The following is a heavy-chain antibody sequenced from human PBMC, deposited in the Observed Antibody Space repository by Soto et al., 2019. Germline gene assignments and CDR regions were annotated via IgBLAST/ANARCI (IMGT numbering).Heavy chain of an antibody. CDR2: IKSKGGGETK. CDR3: THQGDFYDRLDS. D-gene: IGHD3-22*01. CDR1: GPGFSAAW. J-gene: IGHJ4*02. Sequence: EFLLVESGGGLVKPGGSLRLSCAASGPGFSAAWMKWVRQAPGKGLEGVGRIKSKGGGETKDYAAPVKGRFTISRDDSKNTVYLQMDSLKTEDTAVYYCTHQGDFYDRLDSWGQGTLVTVSS. V-gene: IGHV3-15*07.